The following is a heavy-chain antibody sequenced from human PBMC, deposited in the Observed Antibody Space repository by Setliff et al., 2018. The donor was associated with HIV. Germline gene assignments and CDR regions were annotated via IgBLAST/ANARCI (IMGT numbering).Heavy chain of an antibody. Sequence: GGSLRFSCAASGFTFSSYEMNWVRQAPGKGLEWVSYISSSGSTIYYAESVKGRFTISRDNAKNSLYLQMNSLRAEDTAVYYCARDLRWYDSSGSHDAFDIWGQGTMVTVSS. J-gene: IGHJ3*02. CDR3: ARDLRWYDSSGSHDAFDI. CDR1: GFTFSSYE. CDR2: ISSSGSTI. V-gene: IGHV3-48*03. D-gene: IGHD3-22*01.